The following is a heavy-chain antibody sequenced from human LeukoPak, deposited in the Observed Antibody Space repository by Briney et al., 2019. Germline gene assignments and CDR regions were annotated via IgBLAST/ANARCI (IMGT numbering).Heavy chain of an antibody. D-gene: IGHD3-22*01. CDR2: IDWDDDK. J-gene: IGHJ3*02. Sequence: ESGPTLVNPTQTLTLTCTFSGFSLSTSGMRVSWIRQPPGKPLEWLARIDWDDDKFYSTSLKTRLTISKDTSKNQVVLTMTNMDPVDTATYYCALPYYYDSSGHRGAFDIWGQGTMVTVSS. CDR1: GFSLSTSGMR. CDR3: ALPYYYDSSGHRGAFDI. V-gene: IGHV2-70*04.